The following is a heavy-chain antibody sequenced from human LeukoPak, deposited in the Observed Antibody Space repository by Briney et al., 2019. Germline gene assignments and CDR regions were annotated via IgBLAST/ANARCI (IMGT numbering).Heavy chain of an antibody. Sequence: GASVKVSCKASGFTFSGSWMHWVRQAPGQGLEWMGGIIPIFCPATYAQNFQGRLSITADESTSTAYMELSSLTSEDTATYYCSIYAAWNWNDGYIDYWGQGTLVTVSS. J-gene: IGHJ4*02. CDR3: SIYAAWNWNDGYIDY. D-gene: IGHD1-1*01. CDR2: IIPIFCPA. V-gene: IGHV1-69*13. CDR1: GFTFSGSW.